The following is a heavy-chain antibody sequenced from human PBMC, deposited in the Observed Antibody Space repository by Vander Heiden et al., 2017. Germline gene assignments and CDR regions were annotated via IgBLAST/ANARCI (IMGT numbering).Heavy chain of an antibody. V-gene: IGHV1-46*01. J-gene: IGHJ4*02. CDR3: ARSGGTYVPFDY. CDR2: LKPSGGGT. Sequence: QVQLLPPGSEATKPGASVKVSCKASGYTFINYFMHWVRQAPGQGPEWMGILKPSGGGTTLAQKFQGRVTMTRDTASNTVYMHLSSLRPEDTAVYYCARSGGTYVPFDYWGQGSLVTVSS. D-gene: IGHD1-26*01. CDR1: GYTFINYF.